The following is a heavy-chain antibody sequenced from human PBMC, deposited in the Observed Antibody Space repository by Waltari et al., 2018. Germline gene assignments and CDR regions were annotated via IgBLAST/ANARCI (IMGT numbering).Heavy chain of an antibody. V-gene: IGHV4-34*01. CDR2: INHSGST. Sequence: QVQLQQWGAGLLKPSETLSLTCAVYGGSFSGYYWSWIRQPPGKGLEWIGEINHSGSTNYNPSLKIRVTISVDTSKNQFSLKLSSVTAADTAVYYCASSRSGGRRHWFDPWGQGTLVTVSS. D-gene: IGHD2-15*01. CDR1: GGSFSGYY. J-gene: IGHJ5*02. CDR3: ASSRSGGRRHWFDP.